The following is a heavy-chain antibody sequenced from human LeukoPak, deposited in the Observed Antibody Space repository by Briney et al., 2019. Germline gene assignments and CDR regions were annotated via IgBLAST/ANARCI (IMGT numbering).Heavy chain of an antibody. CDR2: IYHSGRT. D-gene: IGHD5-24*01. CDR3: ARLYLPATRFDY. J-gene: IGHJ4*02. Sequence: KASETLSLTCTVSGYSISSGYYWGWIRQPPGKGLEWIGSIYHSGRTFYNPPLKSRVTISVDTSKNHVSLTLTSVTAADTAVSYCARLYLPATRFDYWGQGTLVTVSS. V-gene: IGHV4-38-2*02. CDR1: GYSISSGYY.